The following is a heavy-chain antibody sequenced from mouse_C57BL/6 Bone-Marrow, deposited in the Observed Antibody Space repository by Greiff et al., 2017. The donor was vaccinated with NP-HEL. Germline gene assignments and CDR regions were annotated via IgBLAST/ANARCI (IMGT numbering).Heavy chain of an antibody. CDR1: GFTFSDYG. Sequence: EVQLVESGGGLVKPGGSLKLSCAASGFTFSDYGMHWVRQAPEKGLEWVAYISSGSSTIYYADTVKGRFTISRDNAKNTLFLQMTSLRSEDTAMYYCARDLVYDGYYDAMDYWGQGTSVTVSS. V-gene: IGHV5-17*01. CDR2: ISSGSSTI. D-gene: IGHD2-3*01. CDR3: ARDLVYDGYYDAMDY. J-gene: IGHJ4*01.